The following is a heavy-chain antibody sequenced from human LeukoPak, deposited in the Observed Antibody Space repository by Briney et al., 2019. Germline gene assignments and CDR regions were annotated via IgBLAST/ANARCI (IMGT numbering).Heavy chain of an antibody. D-gene: IGHD2/OR15-2a*01. CDR2: IYSGGST. V-gene: IGHV3-53*01. J-gene: IGHJ6*02. Sequence: GGSLRLSCAASGFTLSSNYMSWGRQAPGEGLGRGSVIYSGGSTYYADYVKGRFTLSSDNSKNTLYLQVNSRRAEDTAVYYWARAPLYAQRVRYYYGMDVWGQGTTVTVSS. CDR3: ARAPLYAQRVRYYYGMDV. CDR1: GFTLSSNY.